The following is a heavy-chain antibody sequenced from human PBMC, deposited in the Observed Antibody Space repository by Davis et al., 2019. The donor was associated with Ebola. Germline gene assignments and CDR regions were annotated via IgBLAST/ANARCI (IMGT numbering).Heavy chain of an antibody. CDR1: GGSISSSSYY. J-gene: IGHJ4*02. CDR2: IYYSGST. V-gene: IGHV4-39*01. CDR3: ARGKGVFDS. D-gene: IGHD3-16*01. Sequence: SETLSLTCTVSGGSISSSSYYWGWLRQPPGKGLEWFGSIYYSGSTYYNPSLKSRVTISVATSKNQFSLKLSAVTAADTALYYCARGKGVFDSWGQGTLVTVSS.